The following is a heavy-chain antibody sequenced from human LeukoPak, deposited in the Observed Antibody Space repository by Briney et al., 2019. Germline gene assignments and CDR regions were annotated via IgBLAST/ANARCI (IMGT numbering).Heavy chain of an antibody. V-gene: IGHV3-30-3*01. D-gene: IGHD6-19*01. CDR1: GFTFSSYA. CDR2: ISYDGSNK. Sequence: QPGGSLRLSCAASGFTFSSYAMHWVRQAPGKGLEWVAVISYDGSNKYYADSVKGRFTISRDNSKNTLYLQMNSLRAEDTAVYYCAREGSSGSVDYWGQGTLVTVSS. CDR3: AREGSSGSVDY. J-gene: IGHJ4*02.